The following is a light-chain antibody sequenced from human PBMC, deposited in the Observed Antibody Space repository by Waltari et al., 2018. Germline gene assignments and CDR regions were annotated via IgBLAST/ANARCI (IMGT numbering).Light chain of an antibody. Sequence: QSALTQPPSASGSPGQSVTISCTRTSTHLGVHHDVSWYQHNPGKAPQLLIYEVRERPSGVPDRFSGSKSGITASLTVFGLQTEDEADYYCASFAGSNTLFGGGTKLTVL. CDR1: STHLGVHHD. CDR2: EVR. V-gene: IGLV2-8*01. J-gene: IGLJ2*01. CDR3: ASFAGSNTL.